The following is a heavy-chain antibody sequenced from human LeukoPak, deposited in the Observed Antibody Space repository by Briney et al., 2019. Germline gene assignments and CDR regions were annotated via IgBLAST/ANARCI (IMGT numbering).Heavy chain of an antibody. CDR3: ARGPKD. V-gene: IGHV3-21*01. CDR2: ISSSGTYI. Sequence: KSGGSLRLSCAASGFTFSSYSMNWVRQAPGKGLEWVSSISSSGTYIYYADSLKGRFTISRDNAKNSLYLQMNSLRAEDTAVYYCARGPKDWGQGTLVTVSS. CDR1: GFTFSSYS. J-gene: IGHJ4*02.